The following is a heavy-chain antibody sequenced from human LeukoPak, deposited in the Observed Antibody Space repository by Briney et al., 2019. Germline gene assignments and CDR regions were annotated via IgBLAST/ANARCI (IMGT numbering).Heavy chain of an antibody. Sequence: GGSLRLSCAASGFTFSSYAMSWVRQAPGKGLEWVPAIGGSGGSIYYADSVKGRFTISRDNSKNTLYLQMNSLRAEDTAVYYCAKDHFLQQWLVYDYWGQGTLVTVSS. CDR1: GFTFSSYA. V-gene: IGHV3-23*01. D-gene: IGHD6-19*01. CDR2: IGGSGGSI. CDR3: AKDHFLQQWLVYDY. J-gene: IGHJ4*02.